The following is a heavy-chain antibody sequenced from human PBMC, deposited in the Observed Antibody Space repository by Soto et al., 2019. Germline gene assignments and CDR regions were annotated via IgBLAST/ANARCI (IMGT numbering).Heavy chain of an antibody. CDR3: AKVTAIAAAGPIPDY. D-gene: IGHD6-13*01. Sequence: PVGSLRLSCAASGFTFSSYGMHWVRQAPGKGLEWVAVISYDGSNKYYADSVKGRFTISRDNSKNTLYLQMNSLRAEDTAVYYCAKVTAIAAAGPIPDYWGQGTLVTVSS. V-gene: IGHV3-30*18. CDR1: GFTFSSYG. CDR2: ISYDGSNK. J-gene: IGHJ4*02.